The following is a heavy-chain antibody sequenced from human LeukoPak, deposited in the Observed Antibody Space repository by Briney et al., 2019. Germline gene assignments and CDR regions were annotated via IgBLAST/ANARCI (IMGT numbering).Heavy chain of an antibody. V-gene: IGHV3-23*01. CDR2: ISGSGGAGT. Sequence: GGPLRLSCAASGFTFSSYSMNWVRQAPGKGLEWVSTISGSGGAGTYYADSVKGRFTVSRDNSKNTLYLQMNSLRAEDTAVYYCAKGLPYLGDAFDIWGQGTMVTVSS. CDR3: AKGLPYLGDAFDI. J-gene: IGHJ3*02. CDR1: GFTFSSYS. D-gene: IGHD5-12*01.